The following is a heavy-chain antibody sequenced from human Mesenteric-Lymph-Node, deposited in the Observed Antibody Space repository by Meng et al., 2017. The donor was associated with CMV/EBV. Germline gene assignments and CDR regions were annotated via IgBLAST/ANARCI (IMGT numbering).Heavy chain of an antibody. V-gene: IGHV3-23*01. CDR2: ISGSGGST. CDR1: GFTFSSYA. CDR3: AKDLLTDIVVVPAARNYYYYYGMDV. J-gene: IGHJ6*02. Sequence: GASLKISCAASGFTFSSYAMSWVRQAPGKGLEWVSAISGSGGSTYYADSVKGRFTISRDNSKNTLYLQMNSLRAEDTAVYYCAKDLLTDIVVVPAARNYYYYYGMDVWGQGTTVTVSS. D-gene: IGHD2-2*01.